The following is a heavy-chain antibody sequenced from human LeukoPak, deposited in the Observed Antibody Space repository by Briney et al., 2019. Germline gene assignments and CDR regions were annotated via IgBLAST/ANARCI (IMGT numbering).Heavy chain of an antibody. J-gene: IGHJ6*03. V-gene: IGHV1-8*03. D-gene: IGHD2-2*01. Sequence: ASVKVSCKASGYTFTSYDINWVRQATGQGLEWMGWMNPNSGNTGYAQKFQGRVTITTDESTSTAYMELSSLRSEDTAVYYCARDRSDQLIENYYYYMDVWGKGTTVTVSS. CDR3: ARDRSDQLIENYYYYMDV. CDR2: MNPNSGNT. CDR1: GYTFTSYD.